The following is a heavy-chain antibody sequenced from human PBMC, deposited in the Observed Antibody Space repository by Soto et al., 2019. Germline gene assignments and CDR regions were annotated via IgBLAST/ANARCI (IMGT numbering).Heavy chain of an antibody. Sequence: QVQLQQWGAGLLKPSETLSLTCAVYGGSFSGYYWSWIRQPPGKGLEWIGEINHSGSTNYNPSLKRRVTISVDTSKNQFSLKLSSVTAADTAVYYCARAHRTPSIAARPGDYYYYGMDVWGQGTTVTVSS. CDR3: ARAHRTPSIAARPGDYYYYGMDV. D-gene: IGHD6-6*01. J-gene: IGHJ6*02. CDR2: INHSGST. CDR1: GGSFSGYY. V-gene: IGHV4-34*01.